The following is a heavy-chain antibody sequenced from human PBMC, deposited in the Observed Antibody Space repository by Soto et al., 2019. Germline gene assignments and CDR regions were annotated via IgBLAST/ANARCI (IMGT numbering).Heavy chain of an antibody. CDR2: IYYTGST. J-gene: IGHJ4*02. D-gene: IGHD6-6*01. CDR3: ARGSPLSSSFPLDY. V-gene: IGHV4-59*12. CDR1: GGSIRPYY. Sequence: SETLSLTCTVFGGSIRPYYWSWIRQPPGKELEWIGYIYYTGSTNYSPSLKSRVTMSLDTSKNLLSLKLNSVIAADTAVYYCARGSPLSSSFPLDYWGQGSLVTVSS.